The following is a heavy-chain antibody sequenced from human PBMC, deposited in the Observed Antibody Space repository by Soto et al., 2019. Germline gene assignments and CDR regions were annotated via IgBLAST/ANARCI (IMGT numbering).Heavy chain of an antibody. J-gene: IGHJ4*02. CDR1: GFTFDDYA. Sequence: EVQLVESGGGLVQPGRSLRLSCAASGFTFDDYAMHWVRQAPGKGLEWVSGISWNSGSIGYADSVKGRFTISRDNAKNSLYLQMNSLGGEDTALYYCAKGGGGYDFWSGYYFDYWGQGTLVTVSS. V-gene: IGHV3-9*01. CDR3: AKGGGGYDFWSGYYFDY. D-gene: IGHD3-3*01. CDR2: ISWNSGSI.